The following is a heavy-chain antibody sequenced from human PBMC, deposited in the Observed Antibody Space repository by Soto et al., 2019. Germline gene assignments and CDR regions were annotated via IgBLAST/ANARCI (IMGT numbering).Heavy chain of an antibody. V-gene: IGHV2-5*02. J-gene: IGHJ3*02. CDR1: GFSLRTTGVG. CDR2: IYWDDDK. CDR3: GGSHQLVRSAFDI. Sequence: QITLKESGPTLVKPTQTLTLTCTFSGFSLRTTGVGVGWVRQPPGKPLEWLALIYWDDDKRYSPSLTTRLTITKDTPKNKVVFTMTNMGPVDTATYYCGGSHQLVRSAFDIWGQGTTVIVSS. D-gene: IGHD6-6*01.